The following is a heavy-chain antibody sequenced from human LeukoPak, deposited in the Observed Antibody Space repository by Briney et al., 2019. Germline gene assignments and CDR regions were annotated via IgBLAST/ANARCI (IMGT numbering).Heavy chain of an antibody. D-gene: IGHD6-19*01. CDR1: GYRFTSYG. V-gene: IGHV1-18*01. CDR3: ARRVAVARRDAFDI. CDR2: ISGYNGNT. J-gene: IGHJ3*02. Sequence: ASVKVSCKASGYRFTSYGISWVRQAPGQGLEWMGWISGYNGNTNYAQKLQGRVTMSTDTSTGTAYMELRSLRSDDTAVYYCARRVAVARRDAFDIWGQGTMVTVSS.